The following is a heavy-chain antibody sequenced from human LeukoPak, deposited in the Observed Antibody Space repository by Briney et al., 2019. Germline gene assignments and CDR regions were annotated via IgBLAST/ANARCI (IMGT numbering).Heavy chain of an antibody. CDR2: VYYTGSP. D-gene: IGHD6-6*01. J-gene: IGHJ4*02. Sequence: KPSQTLSLTSRVSGGSVSNYYWSCIRQPPGKGPEWNGSVYYTGSPNYNPSLKSRVTMFEDKSKTQFSLRLSSVTVADTAVYYCARHFADSSSSYFDYWGQGSLVTVSS. V-gene: IGHV4-59*08. CDR3: ARHFADSSSSYFDY. CDR1: GGSVSNYY.